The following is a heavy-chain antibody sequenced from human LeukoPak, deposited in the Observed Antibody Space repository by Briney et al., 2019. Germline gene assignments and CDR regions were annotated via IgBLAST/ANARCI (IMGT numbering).Heavy chain of an antibody. CDR3: AKEDYDSSGYPDRFDY. D-gene: IGHD3-22*01. CDR2: ISGSGDRT. J-gene: IGHJ4*02. Sequence: GGSLRLSCAASGFTFSSYAMNWVRQAPGKGLEWVSSISGSGDRTYYADSVNGRFTISRDNSKNTLYLQMNSLRAEDTAVYYCAKEDYDSSGYPDRFDYWGQGTLVTVSS. CDR1: GFTFSSYA. V-gene: IGHV3-23*01.